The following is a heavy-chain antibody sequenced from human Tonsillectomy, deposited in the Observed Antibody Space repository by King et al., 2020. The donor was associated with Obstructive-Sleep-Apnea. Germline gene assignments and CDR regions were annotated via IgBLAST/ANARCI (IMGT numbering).Heavy chain of an antibody. Sequence: VQLVESGGGLVQPGDSLRLSCVASGFTFSPAWMSGVRQAPGKGLEWCGRIKSKTDGETTDSAAPVIGRFTISRDDSKNTLYLQMNSLKTEDTAVYYCTSGAYPRDYFDYWGQGTLVTVSS. CDR1: GFTFSPAW. D-gene: IGHD1-26*01. J-gene: IGHJ4*02. CDR2: IKSKTDGETT. CDR3: TSGAYPRDYFDY. V-gene: IGHV3-15*01.